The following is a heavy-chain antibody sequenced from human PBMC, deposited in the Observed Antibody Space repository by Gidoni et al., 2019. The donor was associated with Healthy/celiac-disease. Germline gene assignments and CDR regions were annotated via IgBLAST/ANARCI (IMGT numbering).Heavy chain of an antibody. D-gene: IGHD6-19*01. V-gene: IGHV3-64D*06. Sequence: EVQLVESGGGLVQPGGSLRLSCSAPGFTFSSYAMHWVRQAPGKGLEYVSAISSNGGSTYYADSVKGRFTISRDNSKNTLYLQMSSLRAEDTAVYYCVKDPREYSSGSGYFQHWGQGTLVTVSS. CDR1: GFTFSSYA. CDR3: VKDPREYSSGSGYFQH. J-gene: IGHJ1*01. CDR2: ISSNGGST.